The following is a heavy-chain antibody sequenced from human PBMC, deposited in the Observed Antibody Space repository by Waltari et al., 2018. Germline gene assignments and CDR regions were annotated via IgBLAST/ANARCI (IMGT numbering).Heavy chain of an antibody. CDR1: GGSISSYY. CDR3: ARDSGYSYGLYYYGMDV. V-gene: IGHV4-59*01. D-gene: IGHD5-18*01. Sequence: QVQLQESGPGLVKPSETLSLTCTVSGGSISSYYWSWIRQPPGKGLEWIWYIYYSGSTHYNPSLKSRVTISVDTSKNQFSLKLSSVTAADTAVYYCARDSGYSYGLYYYGMDVWGQGTTVTVSS. CDR2: IYYSGST. J-gene: IGHJ6*02.